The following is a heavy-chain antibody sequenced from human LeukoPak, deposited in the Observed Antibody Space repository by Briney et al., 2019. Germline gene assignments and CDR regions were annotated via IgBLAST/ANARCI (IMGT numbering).Heavy chain of an antibody. Sequence: ASVKVSCKASEYIFTAYYIHWVRQASGQGLEWMGWINPNSGDTNFEQKFRGRVTMTGDMSIRTAYMELRALRSDDTALYYCAREGGNGGFDYWGQGTLVTVSS. J-gene: IGHJ4*02. CDR1: EYIFTAYY. D-gene: IGHD4-23*01. V-gene: IGHV1-2*02. CDR2: INPNSGDT. CDR3: AREGGNGGFDY.